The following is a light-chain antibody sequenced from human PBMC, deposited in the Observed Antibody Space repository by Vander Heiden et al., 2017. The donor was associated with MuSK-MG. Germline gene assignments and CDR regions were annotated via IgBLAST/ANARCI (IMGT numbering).Light chain of an antibody. CDR2: QAS. V-gene: IGKV1-5*03. CDR3: QHYENFPWT. J-gene: IGKJ1*01. Sequence: DTPLTQSPSPLSASVGDRVTVTCRASKNIRTFLAWFQQKPGKAPNLLIYQASTLQRGVPSRFSGSGSGTEFTLTISSLQPDDFATYYCQHYENFPWTFGQGTQVDIK. CDR1: KNIRTF.